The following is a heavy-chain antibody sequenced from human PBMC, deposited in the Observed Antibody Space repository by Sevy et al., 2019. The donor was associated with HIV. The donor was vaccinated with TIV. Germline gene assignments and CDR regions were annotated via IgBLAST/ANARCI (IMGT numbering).Heavy chain of an antibody. Sequence: GGSLRLSCAASGFTVSSNYMSWVRQAPGKGLEWVSVIYSGGSTYYADSVKGRFTISRHNSKNTLYLQMNSLRAEDTAVYYCARVSPPYYDLWSGYSEDWYFDLWGRGTLVTVSS. J-gene: IGHJ2*01. D-gene: IGHD3-3*01. CDR3: ARVSPPYYDLWSGYSEDWYFDL. CDR1: GFTVSSNY. CDR2: IYSGGST. V-gene: IGHV3-53*04.